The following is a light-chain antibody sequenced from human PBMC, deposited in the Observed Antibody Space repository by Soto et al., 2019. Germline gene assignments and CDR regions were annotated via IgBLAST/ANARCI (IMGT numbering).Light chain of an antibody. CDR1: SSDVGGYNY. V-gene: IGLV2-14*01. CDR2: DVS. Sequence: QSALTQPASVSGSPGQSITISCTGTSSDVGGYNYVSWYQQHPGKTPKLILYDVSDRPSGVSDRFSGSKSGNTASLTISGLQSEDEADYYCSSYTSGRTLTLGGGTKLTVL. J-gene: IGLJ2*01. CDR3: SSYTSGRTLT.